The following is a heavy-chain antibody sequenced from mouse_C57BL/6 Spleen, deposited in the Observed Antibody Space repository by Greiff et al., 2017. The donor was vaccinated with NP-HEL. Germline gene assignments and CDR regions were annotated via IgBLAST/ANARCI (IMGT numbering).Heavy chain of an antibody. CDR2: IYPGVGDT. D-gene: IGHD1-1*01. Sequence: QVQLKESGPELVKPGASVKISCKASGYAFSSSWMNWVKQRPGKGLEWIGRIYPGVGDTNYNGKFKGKATLTADKSSSTAYMQLSSLTSEDSAVYIWARRSAKNYGSSHWYCDVGGTGTTVTVSS. CDR3: ARRSAKNYGSSHWYCDV. J-gene: IGHJ1*03. V-gene: IGHV1-82*01. CDR1: GYAFSSSW.